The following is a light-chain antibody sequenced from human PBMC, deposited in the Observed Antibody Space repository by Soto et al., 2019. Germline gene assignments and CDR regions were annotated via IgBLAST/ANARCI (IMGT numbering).Light chain of an antibody. CDR2: GAS. Sequence: EIVMTQSPVTLSVSPGGGATLSCRASQSVITNLAWYQQKPGHAPRLLIYGASTRATGVPVRFSGSGSGTELSLTISSLQSEDFALYYCQQYNNWPLTFGGGTKVVIK. CDR3: QQYNNWPLT. J-gene: IGKJ4*01. V-gene: IGKV3-15*01. CDR1: QSVITN.